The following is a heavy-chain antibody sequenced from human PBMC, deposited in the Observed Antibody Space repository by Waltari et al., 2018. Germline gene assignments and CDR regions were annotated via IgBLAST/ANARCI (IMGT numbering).Heavy chain of an antibody. CDR1: GFHFRDYW. J-gene: IGHJ4*02. V-gene: IGHV3-74*01. Sequence: EVRLVESGGGSVQPGGALRLSCAVSGFHFRDYWRHWVRQSPGKGLMWVARISNEGTRTRYAASVEGRFTISRDNTKNTLYLQMHSLTAEDTAVYFCARVEPADYIGTDYWGPGTLVTVSS. D-gene: IGHD3-10*01. CDR2: ISNEGTRT. CDR3: ARVEPADYIGTDY.